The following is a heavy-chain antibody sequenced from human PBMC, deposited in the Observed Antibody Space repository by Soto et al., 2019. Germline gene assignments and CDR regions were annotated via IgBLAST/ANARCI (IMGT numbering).Heavy chain of an antibody. Sequence: ASVKVSCKASGYTFTSYDINWVRQATGQGLEWMGWMNPNSGNTGYAHKFQGRVTMTRNTSISTAYMELSSLRSEDTAVYYCARDMRYSYGYYYYYGMDVWGQGTTVTVS. V-gene: IGHV1-8*01. CDR1: GYTFTSYD. D-gene: IGHD5-18*01. CDR2: MNPNSGNT. CDR3: ARDMRYSYGYYYYYGMDV. J-gene: IGHJ6*02.